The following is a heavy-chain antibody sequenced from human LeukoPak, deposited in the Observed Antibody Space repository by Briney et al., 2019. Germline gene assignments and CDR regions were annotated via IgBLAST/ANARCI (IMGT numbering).Heavy chain of an antibody. CDR1: GFTFSSYS. J-gene: IGHJ5*02. CDR2: ISSSSSYT. Sequence: PGGSLRLSCAASGFTFSSYSMNWVRQAPGKGLEWVSSISSSSSYTYYADSVKGRFTISRDNAKNSLYLQMNSLRAEDTAVYYCARENTVVVPAAIHNWFDPWGQGTLVTVSS. V-gene: IGHV3-21*01. CDR3: ARENTVVVPAAIHNWFDP. D-gene: IGHD2-2*01.